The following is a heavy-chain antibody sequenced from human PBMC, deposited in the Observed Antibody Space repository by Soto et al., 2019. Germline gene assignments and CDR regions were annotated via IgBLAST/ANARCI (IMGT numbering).Heavy chain of an antibody. J-gene: IGHJ4*02. D-gene: IGHD1-26*01. CDR1: GFTFSSYA. Sequence: EVQLLESGGGLVQPGGSLRLSCAASGFTFSSYAMSWVRQAPGKGLEWVSAISGSGGSTYYVDSVKGRFTISRDNSKNTLYLQMNSLRAEDTAVYYCAKDRGGRVVGATLVGYFDYWGQGTLVTVSS. V-gene: IGHV3-23*01. CDR2: ISGSGGST. CDR3: AKDRGGRVVGATLVGYFDY.